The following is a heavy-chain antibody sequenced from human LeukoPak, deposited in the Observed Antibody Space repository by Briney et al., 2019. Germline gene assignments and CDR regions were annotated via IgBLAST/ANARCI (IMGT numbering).Heavy chain of an antibody. D-gene: IGHD4-23*01. Sequence: PGGSLRLSCAASGFTFSSYAMSWVRQAPGKGLEWISAISGSGGSTYYADSVKGRFTISRDNSKNTLYLQMNSLRAEDTAVYYCAKAITVVTDLDYWGQGTLVTISS. CDR3: AKAITVVTDLDY. CDR2: ISGSGGST. V-gene: IGHV3-23*01. CDR1: GFTFSSYA. J-gene: IGHJ4*02.